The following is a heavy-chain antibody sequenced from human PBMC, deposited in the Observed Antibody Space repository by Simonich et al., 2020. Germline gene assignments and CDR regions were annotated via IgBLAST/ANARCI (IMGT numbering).Heavy chain of an antibody. CDR2: INPNSGGT. CDR1: GYTFTGYY. Sequence: QVQLVQSGAEVKKPGASVKVSCKASGYTFTGYYMPWVRTAPGQGIEWRGGINPNSGGTNYAQKFQGRVTMTRDTSISTAYMELSRLRSDDTAVYYCARARLYSSSHAFDIWGQGTMVTVSS. CDR3: ARARLYSSSHAFDI. J-gene: IGHJ3*02. V-gene: IGHV1-2*02. D-gene: IGHD6-6*01.